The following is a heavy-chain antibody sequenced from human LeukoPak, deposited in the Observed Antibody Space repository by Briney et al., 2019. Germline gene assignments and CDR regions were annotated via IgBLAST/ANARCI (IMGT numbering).Heavy chain of an antibody. V-gene: IGHV3-30*04. J-gene: IGHJ6*04. CDR3: ARGGTINYYYYGMDV. D-gene: IGHD4/OR15-4a*01. Sequence: PGRSLRLSCAASGFTFSSYAMHWVRQAPGKGLEWVAVISYDGSNKYYADSVKGRFTISRDNSKNTLFLQMNSLRAEDTAVYYCARGGTINYYYYGMDVWGKGTTVTVSS. CDR2: ISYDGSNK. CDR1: GFTFSSYA.